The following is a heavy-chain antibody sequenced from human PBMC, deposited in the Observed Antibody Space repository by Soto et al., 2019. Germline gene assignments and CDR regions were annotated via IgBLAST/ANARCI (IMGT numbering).Heavy chain of an antibody. J-gene: IGHJ3*02. CDR1: GFTFGDYG. CDR2: IRSKAYGGTT. D-gene: IGHD1-20*01. CDR3: TRGIGITGTPGAFDI. Sequence: GGSLRLSCTASGFTFGDYGMSWFRQAPGKGLEWVGFIRSKAYGGTTEYAASVKGRFTISRDDSKSIAYLQMNSLKTEDTAVYYCTRGIGITGTPGAFDIWGQGTMVT. V-gene: IGHV3-49*03.